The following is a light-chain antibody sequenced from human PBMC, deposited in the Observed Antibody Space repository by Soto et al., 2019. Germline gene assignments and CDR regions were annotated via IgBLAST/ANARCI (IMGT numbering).Light chain of an antibody. Sequence: EIVLTQSPGTLSLSPGERATLSCRASQSVSSNYLAWYQRKPGQAPRLLIYGASNRATDIPNRFSGSGSGTDFTLTITILEPEDCVVYYCQQYGSSPPTFGQGTKVEI. J-gene: IGKJ1*01. CDR3: QQYGSSPPT. V-gene: IGKV3-20*01. CDR1: QSVSSNY. CDR2: GAS.